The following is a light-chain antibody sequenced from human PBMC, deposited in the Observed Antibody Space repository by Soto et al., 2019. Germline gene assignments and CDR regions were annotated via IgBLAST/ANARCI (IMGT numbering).Light chain of an antibody. Sequence: QSVLTQPRSVSGSPGQSVTISCTGTSSDVVSWYQQHPGKAPKLIIYYVTQRPSGVPDRFSASKSGNTASLTISGLQADDEADYYCCSSAGGFTWVFGGGTKVTVL. CDR3: CSSAGGFTWV. J-gene: IGLJ3*02. CDR2: YVT. V-gene: IGLV2-11*01. CDR1: SSDVV.